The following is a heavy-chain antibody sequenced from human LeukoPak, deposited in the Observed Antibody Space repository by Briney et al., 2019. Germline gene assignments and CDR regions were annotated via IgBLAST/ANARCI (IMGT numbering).Heavy chain of an antibody. J-gene: IGHJ4*02. CDR2: IYHSGST. CDR1: GGSITNTSYY. V-gene: IGHV4-39*07. Sequence: PSETLSLTCSVSGGSITNTSYYWGWVRQPPRRGLEWIGEIYHSGSTNYNPSLKSRVTISVDKSKNQFSLNLSSVTAADTAVYYCARDKPAAGANYFDYWGQGTLVTVSS. CDR3: ARDKPAAGANYFDY. D-gene: IGHD6-13*01.